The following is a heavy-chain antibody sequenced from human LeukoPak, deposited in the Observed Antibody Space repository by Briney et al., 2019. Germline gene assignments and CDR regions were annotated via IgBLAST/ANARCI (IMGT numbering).Heavy chain of an antibody. CDR3: AKDPYRASSGLVDY. CDR2: ISGSGRTT. D-gene: IGHD5-12*01. V-gene: IGHV3-23*01. J-gene: IGHJ4*02. Sequence: GGSLSLSCPPSGFTFSNYSVSWVRQAPGKGMEWVSSISGSGRTTYYADSGKGRFTISRDNPNNTLYLQMNSLRADDTAVYYCAKDPYRASSGLVDYWGQGTLVTVSS. CDR1: GFTFSNYS.